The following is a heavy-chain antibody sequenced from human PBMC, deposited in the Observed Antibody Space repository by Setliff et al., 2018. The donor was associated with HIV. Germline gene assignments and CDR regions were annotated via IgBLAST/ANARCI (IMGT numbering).Heavy chain of an antibody. CDR2: IYTSGST. CDR3: ARCVTYYNFWSGYWGYYYYMDV. V-gene: IGHV4-4*08. CDR1: GGSISSYY. D-gene: IGHD3-3*01. Sequence: SETLSLTCTVSGGSISSYYWSWIRQPPGKGLEWIGYIYTSGSTNYNPSLKSRVTISVDTSKNQFPLKLSSVTAADTAVYYCARCVTYYNFWSGYWGYYYYMDVWGKGTTVTVSS. J-gene: IGHJ6*03.